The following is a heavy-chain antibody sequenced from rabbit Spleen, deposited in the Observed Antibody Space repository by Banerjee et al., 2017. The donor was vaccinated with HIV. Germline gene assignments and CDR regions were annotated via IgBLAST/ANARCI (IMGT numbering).Heavy chain of an antibody. Sequence: QEQLVESGGGLVKPEGSLKLSCTASGFSFSNKAVMCWVRQAPGKGLEWIACINAVTGKAVYASWAKGRFTISKTSSTTLTLQMTSLTAADMATYFCARSTYGYDDYADLYYAAMDLWGPGTLVTVS. CDR3: ARSTYGYDDYADLYYAAMDL. CDR2: INAVTGKA. D-gene: IGHD6-1*01. CDR1: GFSFSNKAV. V-gene: IGHV1S45*01. J-gene: IGHJ6*01.